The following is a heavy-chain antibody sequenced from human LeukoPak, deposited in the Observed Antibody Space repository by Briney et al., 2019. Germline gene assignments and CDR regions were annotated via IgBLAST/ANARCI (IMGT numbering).Heavy chain of an antibody. Sequence: GGSLRLSCAASGFTVSSNYMSWVRQAPGKGLEWGSVIYSGGSTYYADSVKGRFTISRDNSKNTLYLQMNSLRAEDTAVYYCASEHSSGSLDYWGQGTLVTVSS. CDR2: IYSGGST. CDR3: ASEHSSGSLDY. J-gene: IGHJ4*02. D-gene: IGHD6-19*01. V-gene: IGHV3-66*01. CDR1: GFTVSSNY.